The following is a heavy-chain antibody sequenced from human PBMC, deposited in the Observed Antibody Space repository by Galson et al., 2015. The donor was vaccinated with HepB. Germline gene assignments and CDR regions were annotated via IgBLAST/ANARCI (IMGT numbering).Heavy chain of an antibody. Sequence: SLRLSCAASGFTFSDYYMNWIRQPPGKGLEWVSYISSDTDYTEYADSMKGRFTISRDNAKNSLYLQMNSLRAEDTAVYYCARTEGPDYTNSLVTFDSWGQGTLVTVSS. CDR3: ARTEGPDYTNSLVTFDS. CDR1: GFTFSDYY. D-gene: IGHD2-21*02. CDR2: ISSDTDYT. V-gene: IGHV3-11*06. J-gene: IGHJ4*02.